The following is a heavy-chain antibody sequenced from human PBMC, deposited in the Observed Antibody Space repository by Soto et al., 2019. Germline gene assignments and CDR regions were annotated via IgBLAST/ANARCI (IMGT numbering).Heavy chain of an antibody. CDR1: GFTFSGYA. CDR3: ERDDTGSIEY. CDR2: ISYDGSTK. J-gene: IGHJ4*02. V-gene: IGHV3-30-3*01. Sequence: QVQLVESGGGVVQPGRSLRLSCAASGFTFSGYAMNWGRQAPGKGLEWVAVISYDGSTKYYADSVKGRFTISRDNSKNTLYLQMNSLRADYTAVSYCERDDTGSIEYWGQGTLVTVSS. D-gene: IGHD2-8*02.